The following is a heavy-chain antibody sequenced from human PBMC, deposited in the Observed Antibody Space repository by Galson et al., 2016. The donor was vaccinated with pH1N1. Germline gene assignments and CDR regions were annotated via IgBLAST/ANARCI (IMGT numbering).Heavy chain of an antibody. CDR2: IWYDGTNK. J-gene: IGHJ4*02. CDR1: GFTFSSYG. V-gene: IGHV3-33*01. CDR3: SRDYGRFLEWVFDY. D-gene: IGHD3-3*01. Sequence: SLRLSCAASGFTFSSYGMHWVRQAPGKGLEWVAVIWYDGTNKYYADSVKGRFTISRDNSKNTLSLQMNSRRAEDTAVYYCSRDYGRFLEWVFDYWGQGTLVTVSS.